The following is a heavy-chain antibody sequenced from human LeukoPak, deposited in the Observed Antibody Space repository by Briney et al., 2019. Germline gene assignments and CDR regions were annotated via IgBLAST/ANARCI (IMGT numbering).Heavy chain of an antibody. CDR1: GFTFSNAW. D-gene: IGHD3-3*01. Sequence: GGSLRLSCAASGFTFSNAWMSWVRQAPGKGLEWVGRIKSKTDGGTTDYAAPVKGRFTISRDDSKNTLYLQMNSLKTEDTAVYYCTTAYDFWSGYPAGDAFDIWGQGTMVTVSS. V-gene: IGHV3-15*01. CDR2: IKSKTDGGTT. CDR3: TTAYDFWSGYPAGDAFDI. J-gene: IGHJ3*02.